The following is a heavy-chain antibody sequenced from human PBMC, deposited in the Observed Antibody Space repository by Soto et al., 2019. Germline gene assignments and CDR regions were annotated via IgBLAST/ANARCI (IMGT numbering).Heavy chain of an antibody. D-gene: IGHD3-3*01. Sequence: ASVKVSCKASGYTFTSYGISWVRQAPGQGLAWMGWISAYNGNTNYAQKLQGRVTMTTDTSTSTAYMELRSLRSDDTAVYYCARDDVTYYDFWSGQIGGNWFDPWGQGTLVTVSS. CDR1: GYTFTSYG. J-gene: IGHJ5*02. CDR3: ARDDVTYYDFWSGQIGGNWFDP. V-gene: IGHV1-18*04. CDR2: ISAYNGNT.